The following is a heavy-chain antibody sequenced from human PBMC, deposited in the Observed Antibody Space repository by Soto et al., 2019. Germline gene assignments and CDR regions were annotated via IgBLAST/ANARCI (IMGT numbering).Heavy chain of an antibody. CDR1: GGSFSGYY. CDR2: INHSGST. Sequence: SETLSLTCAVYGGSFSGYYWSWIRQPPGKGLEWIGEINHSGSTNYNPSLKSRVTISVDTSKNQFSLKLSSVTAADTAVYYCARGTKYCSSTSCYTGAFNIWGQGTMVTVSS. CDR3: ARGTKYCSSTSCYTGAFNI. J-gene: IGHJ3*02. D-gene: IGHD2-2*02. V-gene: IGHV4-34*01.